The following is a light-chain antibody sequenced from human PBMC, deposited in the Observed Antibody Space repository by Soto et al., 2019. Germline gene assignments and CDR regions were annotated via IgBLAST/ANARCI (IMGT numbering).Light chain of an antibody. CDR1: SGSVSPSYY. V-gene: IGLV8-61*01. CDR2: STN. J-gene: IGLJ3*02. Sequence: QTVVTQEPSFSVSPGRTVTLTCGLSSGSVSPSYYPIWYQQPPGQAPRTLIYSTNTRSSGVPDRFSGSILGNKAALTITGAQADDEYDYYCVLYMGRGISLFGGGTKLTVL. CDR3: VLYMGRGISL.